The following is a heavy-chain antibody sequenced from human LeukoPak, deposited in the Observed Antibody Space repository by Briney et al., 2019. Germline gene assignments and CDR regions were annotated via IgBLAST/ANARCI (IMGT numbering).Heavy chain of an antibody. Sequence: SQTLSLTCTVSGGSISSGGYYWSWIRPHPGKGLEWIGYIYYSGSTYYNPSLKSRVTISVDTPKNQFSLKLSSVTAADTAVYYCARGSGYSYVDFDYWGQGTLVTVSS. D-gene: IGHD5-18*01. CDR1: GGSISSGGYY. J-gene: IGHJ4*02. CDR3: ARGSGYSYVDFDY. CDR2: IYYSGST. V-gene: IGHV4-31*03.